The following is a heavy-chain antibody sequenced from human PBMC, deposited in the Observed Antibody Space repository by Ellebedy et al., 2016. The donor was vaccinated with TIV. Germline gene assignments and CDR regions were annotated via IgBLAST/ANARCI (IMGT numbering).Heavy chain of an antibody. Sequence: SETLSLTXTVSGGSISSGDYYWSWIRQPPGKGLEWIGYIYYSGSTYYNPSLKSRVTISVDRSKNQFSLKLSSVTAADTAVYYCASLGRGSGKGLDYWGQGTLVTVSS. CDR2: IYYSGST. D-gene: IGHD3-10*01. CDR1: GGSISSGDYY. J-gene: IGHJ4*02. CDR3: ASLGRGSGKGLDY. V-gene: IGHV4-30-4*01.